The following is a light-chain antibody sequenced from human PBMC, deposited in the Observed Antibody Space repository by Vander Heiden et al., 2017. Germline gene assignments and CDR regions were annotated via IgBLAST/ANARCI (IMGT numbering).Light chain of an antibody. CDR3: QQSYSTPRGFT. J-gene: IGKJ3*01. Sequence: DIQMTQSPSSLSASVGDRVTITCRASQSISSYLNWYQQKPGKAPKLLIYAASSLQSGVPSRFIGSGSATDFTLTISSLQPEDFATYYCQQSYSTPRGFTFGPGTKVDIK. CDR1: QSISSY. V-gene: IGKV1-39*01. CDR2: AAS.